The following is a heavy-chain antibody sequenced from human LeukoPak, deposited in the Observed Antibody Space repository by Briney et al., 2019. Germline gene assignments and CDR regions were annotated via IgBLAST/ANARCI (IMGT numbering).Heavy chain of an antibody. J-gene: IGHJ4*02. V-gene: IGHV3-30*18. CDR2: ISYDGSNK. CDR3: AKDAGYSSGDFDY. CDR1: GFTFSSYG. D-gene: IGHD6-19*01. Sequence: PGGSLRLSCAASGFTFSSYGMHWVRQAPGKGLEWVAVISYDGSNKYYADSVKGRFTISRDNSKNTLYLQMNSLRAEDTAVYYCAKDAGYSSGDFDYWGQGTLVTVSS.